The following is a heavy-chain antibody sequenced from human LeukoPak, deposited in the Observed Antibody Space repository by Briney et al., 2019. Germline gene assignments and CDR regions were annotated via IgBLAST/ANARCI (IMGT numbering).Heavy chain of an antibody. V-gene: IGHV3-23*01. CDR1: GFTLSSYA. CDR3: AKHPNPIAVATITLYYFDY. Sequence: PGGSLRLSCAASGFTLSSYAMSWVRQAPGKGLEWVSAISGSGGSTYYADSVKGRFTISRDNSKNTLYLQMNSLRAEDTAVYYCAKHPNPIAVATITLYYFDYWGQGTLVTVSS. D-gene: IGHD6-19*01. J-gene: IGHJ4*02. CDR2: ISGSGGST.